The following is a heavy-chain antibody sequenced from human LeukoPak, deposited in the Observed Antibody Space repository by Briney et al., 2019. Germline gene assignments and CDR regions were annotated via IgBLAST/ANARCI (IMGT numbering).Heavy chain of an antibody. CDR1: GFTFSSYS. V-gene: IGHV3-48*04. CDR3: ARDSSGWYGDRALQNWFDP. J-gene: IGHJ5*02. CDR2: ISSSSSTI. D-gene: IGHD6-19*01. Sequence: PGGSLRLSCAASGFTFSSYSMNWVRQAPGKGLEWVSYISSSSSTIYYADSVKGRFTISRDNAKNSLYLQMNSLRAEDAAVYYCARDSSGWYGDRALQNWFDPWGQGTLVTVSS.